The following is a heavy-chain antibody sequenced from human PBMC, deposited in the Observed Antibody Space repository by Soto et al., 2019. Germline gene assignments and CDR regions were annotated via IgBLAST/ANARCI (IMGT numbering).Heavy chain of an antibody. Sequence: SQTLSLTCAISGDSVSSNSAAWNWIRQSPSRGLEWLGRTYYRSKWYNDYAVSVKSRITINPDTSKNQFSLQLNSVTPEDTAVYYCARDHCSSTSCHHPLNWFDPWGQGTLMTGSA. D-gene: IGHD2-2*01. CDR2: TYYRSKWYN. V-gene: IGHV6-1*01. CDR1: GDSVSSNSAA. J-gene: IGHJ5*02. CDR3: ARDHCSSTSCHHPLNWFDP.